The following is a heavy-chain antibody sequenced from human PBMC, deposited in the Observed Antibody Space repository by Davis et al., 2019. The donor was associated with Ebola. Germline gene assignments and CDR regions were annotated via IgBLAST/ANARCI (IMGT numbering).Heavy chain of an antibody. D-gene: IGHD4-11*01. V-gene: IGHV3-21*01. CDR2: ISGSSTYI. J-gene: IGHJ5*02. CDR3: ARDPLAGYSNSVYNWFDP. Sequence: PWGSLRLSCAASGFTFSSYSMNWVRQAPGKGLEWVSSISGSSTYIHYADSVKGRFTISRDNATNSLFLQMNSLRAEDTAVYYCARDPLAGYSNSVYNWFDPWGQGTLVTVSS. CDR1: GFTFSSYS.